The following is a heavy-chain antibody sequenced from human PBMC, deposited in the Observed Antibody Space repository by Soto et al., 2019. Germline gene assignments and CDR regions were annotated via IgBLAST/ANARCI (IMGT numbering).Heavy chain of an antibody. Sequence: ASVKVSCKVSGYTLTELSMHWGRQAPGKGLEWMGGFDPEDGETIYAQKFQGRVTMTEDTSTDTAYMELSSLRSEDTAVYYCATRYSYAPSWFDPWGQGTLVTVSS. D-gene: IGHD5-18*01. CDR2: FDPEDGET. J-gene: IGHJ5*02. CDR1: GYTLTELS. CDR3: ATRYSYAPSWFDP. V-gene: IGHV1-24*01.